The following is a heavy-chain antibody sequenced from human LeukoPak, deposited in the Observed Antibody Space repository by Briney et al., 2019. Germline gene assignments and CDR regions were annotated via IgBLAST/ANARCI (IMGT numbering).Heavy chain of an antibody. J-gene: IGHJ4*02. CDR3: ARGDWAPEY. CDR1: GYTFTGYY. D-gene: IGHD3-9*01. V-gene: IGHV1-2*02. CDR2: MNPNSGGT. Sequence: ASVKVSCKASGYTFTGYYMNWVRQAPGQGLEWMGWMNPNSGGTNYAQNFHGRVTMTRDTSISTAYMELSSLRSEDTAVYYCARGDWAPEYWGQGTLVTVSS.